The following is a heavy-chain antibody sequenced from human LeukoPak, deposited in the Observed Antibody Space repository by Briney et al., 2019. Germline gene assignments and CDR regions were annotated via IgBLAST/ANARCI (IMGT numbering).Heavy chain of an antibody. V-gene: IGHV3-7*05. CDR2: IKRDGGDK. D-gene: IGHD2-2*02. J-gene: IGHJ4*02. Sequence: GGSLRLSCAASGFTFSSFWMSWVRQAPGKGLEWVANIKRDGGDKYYVDYVKGRFSISRDNAKNSLYLHMNSLRAEDTAVYYCARGDEYTTSPWGQGTLVTVSS. CDR1: GFTFSSFW. CDR3: ARGDEYTTSP.